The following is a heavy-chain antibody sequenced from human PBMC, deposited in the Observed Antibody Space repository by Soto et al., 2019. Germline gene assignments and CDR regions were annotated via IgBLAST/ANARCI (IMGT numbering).Heavy chain of an antibody. D-gene: IGHD2-15*01. Sequence: SETLSLTCTVSGGSMRNVYWSWIRQPPGKRLEWIGFIFHSGNAKYNPSLKSRVTISIETSKSQFSLSLDSVTAADTAVYFCARAHAPTLPFDYWGLGTLVTVSS. CDR3: ARAHAPTLPFDY. CDR2: IFHSGNA. CDR1: GGSMRNVY. J-gene: IGHJ4*01. V-gene: IGHV4-59*01.